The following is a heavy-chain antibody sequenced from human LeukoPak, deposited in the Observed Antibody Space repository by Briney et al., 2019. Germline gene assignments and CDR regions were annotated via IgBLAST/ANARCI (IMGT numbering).Heavy chain of an antibody. CDR1: GYTFTAYY. CDR3: AKGRGNPYYFDY. Sequence: ASVKVSCKASGYTFTAYYMHWVRQAPGQGLEWMGWTNPNSGGTNYAQKFQGRVTMTRDTSISTAYMELSRLRSDDTAVYYCAKGRGNPYYFDYWGQGTLVTVSS. V-gene: IGHV1-2*02. CDR2: TNPNSGGT. J-gene: IGHJ4*01. D-gene: IGHD1-14*01.